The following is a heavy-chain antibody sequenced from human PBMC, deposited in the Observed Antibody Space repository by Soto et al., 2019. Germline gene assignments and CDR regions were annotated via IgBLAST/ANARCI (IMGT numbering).Heavy chain of an antibody. Sequence: ASVKVSCKASGYTFTSYDINWVRQATGQGLEWMGWMNPNSGNTGYAQKFQGRVTMTRNTSISTAYMELSSLRSEDTAVYYCARCGSGSYGMDVWGQGTTVTVSS. CDR3: ARCGSGSYGMDV. CDR1: GYTFTSYD. D-gene: IGHD3-10*01. CDR2: MNPNSGNT. V-gene: IGHV1-8*01. J-gene: IGHJ6*02.